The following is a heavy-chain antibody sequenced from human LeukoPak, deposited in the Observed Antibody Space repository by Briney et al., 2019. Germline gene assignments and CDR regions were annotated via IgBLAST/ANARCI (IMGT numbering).Heavy chain of an antibody. D-gene: IGHD3-9*01. CDR1: GGSISSGSYY. CDR3: ARGYYDILTGYFFDY. Sequence: SQTLSLTCTVSGGSISSGSYYWSWIRQPAGKGLEWIGRIYTSGSTNYNPSLKSRVTMSVDTSKNQFSLKLSSVTAADTAVYYCARGYYDILTGYFFDYWGQGTLVTVSS. J-gene: IGHJ4*02. CDR2: IYTSGST. V-gene: IGHV4-61*02.